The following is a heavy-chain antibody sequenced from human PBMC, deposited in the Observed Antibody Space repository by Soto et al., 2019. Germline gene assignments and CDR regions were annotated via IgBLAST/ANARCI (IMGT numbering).Heavy chain of an antibody. Sequence: QLQLTQSGGEARKPGASVRVSCAASGYKFSTYAISWLRQAPGQELEWMGLITPNSGYTNYAQKFQGRLILTTDIPSSTAYMELTSLRYDDTAIYYCATSYDTGFDPWGQGTLVSVS. J-gene: IGHJ5*02. CDR3: ATSYDTGFDP. D-gene: IGHD3-9*01. CDR1: GYKFSTYA. CDR2: ITPNSGYT. V-gene: IGHV1-18*01.